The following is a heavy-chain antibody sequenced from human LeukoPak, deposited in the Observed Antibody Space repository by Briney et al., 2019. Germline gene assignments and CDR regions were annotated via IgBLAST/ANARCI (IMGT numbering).Heavy chain of an antibody. CDR3: ARGNIAAQ. CDR1: GITFSRSW. CDR2: INPDGSST. J-gene: IGHJ4*02. D-gene: IGHD6-6*01. V-gene: IGHV3-74*01. Sequence: GGSLRLSCAASGITFSRSWMHWVRQGPGKGLVWVSRINPDGSSTVYADSVQSRFTISRDNAKNSLYLQMNSLRAEDTAVYYCARGNIAAQWGQGTLVTVSS.